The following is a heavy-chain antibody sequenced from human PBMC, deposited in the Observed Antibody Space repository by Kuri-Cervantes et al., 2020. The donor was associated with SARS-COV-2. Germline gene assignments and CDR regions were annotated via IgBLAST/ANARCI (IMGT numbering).Heavy chain of an antibody. D-gene: IGHD6-19*01. V-gene: IGHV4-61*09. CDR1: GYSISSGYY. J-gene: IGHJ3*02. CDR3: ARAAVAGHDI. Sequence: SETLSLTCAVSGYSISSGYYWSWIRQPAGKGLEWIGYIYTSGSTNYNPSLKSRVTISVDTPKNQFSLKLSSVTAADTAVYYCARAAVAGHDIWGQGTMVTVSS. CDR2: IYTSGST.